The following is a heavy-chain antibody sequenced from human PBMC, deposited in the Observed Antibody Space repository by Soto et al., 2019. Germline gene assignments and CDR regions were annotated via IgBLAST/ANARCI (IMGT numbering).Heavy chain of an antibody. CDR3: AREAVVWYFEL. CDR1: GFTFSSYW. CDR2: INSDGSTT. D-gene: IGHD2-15*01. J-gene: IGHJ2*01. Sequence: EVQLVESGGGLVQPGGSLRLSCAASGFTFSSYWMHWVRQAPGKGLVCVSRINSDGSTTTYADSVKGRFTISRDNAKNTLYLQMNSLRAEDTAVYYCAREAVVWYFELWGRGTLVTVSS. V-gene: IGHV3-74*01.